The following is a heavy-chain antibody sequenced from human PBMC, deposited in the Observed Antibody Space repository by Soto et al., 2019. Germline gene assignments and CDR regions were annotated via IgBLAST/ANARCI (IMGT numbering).Heavy chain of an antibody. CDR2: ISGNCGRA. Sequence: EVELLESGGDFIQPGGSLRLSCAASGFPFSNYDMRWVRQASGKGLEWVSGISGNCGRAFYADSVKGRFTSSRDNSRKTLYLQMESLRAEATATYYCARAPSDYIRGSYPQYFEYWGQGTLVAVSS. J-gene: IGHJ4*02. CDR3: ARAPSDYIRGSYPQYFEY. D-gene: IGHD3-16*02. CDR1: GFPFSNYD. V-gene: IGHV3-23*01.